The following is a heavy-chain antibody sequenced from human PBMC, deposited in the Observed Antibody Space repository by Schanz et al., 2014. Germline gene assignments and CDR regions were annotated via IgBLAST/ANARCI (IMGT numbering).Heavy chain of an antibody. D-gene: IGHD4-17*01. CDR2: IYHSGNT. CDR3: ARDRGHGDLPGDI. CDR1: GFTFRDYY. V-gene: IGHV4-34*09. J-gene: IGHJ3*02. Sequence: QVQLVESGGGLVKPGGSLRLSCAASGFTFRDYYMSWIRQAPGKGLEWIGEIYHSGNTNYNASLKSRVTISVDKSKNQFSLNLSSATAADTAVYYCARDRGHGDLPGDIWGQGTMVTVSS.